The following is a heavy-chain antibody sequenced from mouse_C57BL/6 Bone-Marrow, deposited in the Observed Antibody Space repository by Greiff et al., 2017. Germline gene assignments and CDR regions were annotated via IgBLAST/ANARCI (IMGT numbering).Heavy chain of an antibody. CDR3: ARSTTVVARVIDY. Sequence: QVQLQQPGAELVKPGASVKLSCKASGYTFTSYWMHWVKQRPGQGLAWIGMIHPNSGSTNYNEKFKSKATLTVDKSSSTAYMQLSSLTSEDSAVYYCARSTTVVARVIDYWGQGTTLTVSS. CDR1: GYTFTSYW. V-gene: IGHV1-64*01. CDR2: IHPNSGST. J-gene: IGHJ2*01. D-gene: IGHD1-1*01.